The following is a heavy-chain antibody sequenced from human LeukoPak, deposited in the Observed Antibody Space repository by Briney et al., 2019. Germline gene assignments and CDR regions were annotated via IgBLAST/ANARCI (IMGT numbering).Heavy chain of an antibody. CDR1: GYIFISYA. J-gene: IGHJ6*02. CDR2: INVGYGNT. D-gene: IGHD3-10*01. V-gene: IGHV1-3*01. Sequence: EASVKVSCKASGYIFISYAMHWVRQAPGQRPEWMGWINVGYGNTAYPQKFQGRVTISRDTSANTAYMELSSLRSEDTAVYYCARGIHYGSGRGPMDVWGQGTTVTVSS. CDR3: ARGIHYGSGRGPMDV.